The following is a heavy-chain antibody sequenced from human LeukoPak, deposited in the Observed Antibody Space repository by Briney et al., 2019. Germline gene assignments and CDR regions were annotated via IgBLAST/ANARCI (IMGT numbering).Heavy chain of an antibody. D-gene: IGHD6-19*01. Sequence: GGSLRLSCAASGFPFSDYVMHWVRQAPGKGLEWVAVIRYDGNNKYYADSVKGRFTISRDNSKNMLYLQMNGLGTEDTAVYYCAKDRWGAVASFDYWGQGTLVTVSS. CDR1: GFPFSDYV. CDR2: IRYDGNNK. CDR3: AKDRWGAVASFDY. V-gene: IGHV3-30*02. J-gene: IGHJ4*02.